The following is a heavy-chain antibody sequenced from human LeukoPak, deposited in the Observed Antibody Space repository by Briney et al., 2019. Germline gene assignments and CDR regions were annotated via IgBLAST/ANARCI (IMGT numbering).Heavy chain of an antibody. CDR3: ARNGWGSTSPYPTYFDY. Sequence: PSETLSLTCTVSGGSISSSSYYWGWIRQPPGKGLEWIGSIYYSGSTYYNPSLKSRVTISVDTSKNQFSLKLSSVIAADTAVYYCARNGWGSTSPYPTYFDYWGQGTLVTVSS. D-gene: IGHD2-2*01. V-gene: IGHV4-39*07. CDR2: IYYSGST. J-gene: IGHJ4*02. CDR1: GGSISSSSYY.